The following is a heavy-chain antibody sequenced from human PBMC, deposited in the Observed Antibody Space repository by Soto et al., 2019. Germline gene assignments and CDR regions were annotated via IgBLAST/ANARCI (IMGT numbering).Heavy chain of an antibody. J-gene: IGHJ4*02. CDR2: IYYSGST. V-gene: IGHV4-39*01. CDR3: ARLRDYGSGSYYPDY. CDR1: GGSISSSSYY. D-gene: IGHD3-10*01. Sequence: SETLSLTCTVSGGSISSSSYYWGWIRQPPGKGLEWIGSIYYSGSTYYNPSLKSRVTISVDTSKNQFSLKLSSVTAADTAVYYCARLRDYGSGSYYPDYWGQGTLVTVSS.